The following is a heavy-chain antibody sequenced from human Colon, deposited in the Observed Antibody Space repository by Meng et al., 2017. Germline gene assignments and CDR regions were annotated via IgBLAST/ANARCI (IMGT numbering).Heavy chain of an antibody. D-gene: IGHD6-19*01. V-gene: IGHV4-39*07. J-gene: IGHJ4*02. CDR2: IYDSERT. CDR3: AVIIAVAGSPYFDY. Sequence: SETLSFTCIVSGGSISSGSYYWGWIRQPPGEGLQWIGNIYDSERTYYNPSLKSRLTISVDTSKNQFSLKLSSVTAADTAVYYCAVIIAVAGSPYFDYWGQGTLVTVSS. CDR1: GGSISSGSYY.